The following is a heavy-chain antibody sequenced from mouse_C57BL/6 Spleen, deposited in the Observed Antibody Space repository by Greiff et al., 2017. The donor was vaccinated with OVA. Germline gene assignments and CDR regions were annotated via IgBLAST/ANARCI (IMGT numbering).Heavy chain of an antibody. CDR3: TRVGSSSYYFDY. CDR1: GFTFSSYA. Sequence: EVQVVESGEGLVKPGGSLKLSCAASGFTFSSYAMSWVRQTPEKRLEWVAYISSGGDYIYYADTVKGRFTISRDNARNTLYLQMSSLKSEDTAMYYCTRVGSSSYYFDYWGQGTTLTVSS. V-gene: IGHV5-9-1*02. D-gene: IGHD1-1*01. J-gene: IGHJ2*01. CDR2: ISSGGDYI.